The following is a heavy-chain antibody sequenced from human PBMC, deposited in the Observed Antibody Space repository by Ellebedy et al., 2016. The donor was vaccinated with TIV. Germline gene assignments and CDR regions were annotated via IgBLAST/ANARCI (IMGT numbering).Heavy chain of an antibody. CDR1: GFTVSSNY. CDR2: IYSAGST. Sequence: GGSLRLSCAASGFTVSSNYISWVRQAPGKGLEWVSVIYSAGSTYYTDSVKGRFTISRGNSKNMVYLQMNSLRGEDTAVYYCARGFCSGGSCYYYNGMDVWGHGTTVTVSS. V-gene: IGHV3-66*01. D-gene: IGHD2-15*01. CDR3: ARGFCSGGSCYYYNGMDV. J-gene: IGHJ6*02.